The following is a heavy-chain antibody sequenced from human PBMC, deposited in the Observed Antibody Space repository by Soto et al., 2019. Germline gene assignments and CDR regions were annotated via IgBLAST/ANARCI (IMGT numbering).Heavy chain of an antibody. CDR3: AKHLQPPYGDYVLDY. Sequence: EVQLLESGGDLVQPGGSLRLSCAASGFTFSTYAMSWVRQAPGKGLEWVSAIGASGGDTYYAGSVKGRFTISRDNSKNTLFLQMNILRAEDTAVYYCAKHLQPPYGDYVLDYWGQGAPVTVSS. J-gene: IGHJ4*02. V-gene: IGHV3-23*01. CDR1: GFTFSTYA. D-gene: IGHD4-17*01. CDR2: IGASGGDT.